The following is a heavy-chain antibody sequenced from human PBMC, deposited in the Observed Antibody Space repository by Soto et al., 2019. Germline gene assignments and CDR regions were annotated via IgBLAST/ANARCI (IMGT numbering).Heavy chain of an antibody. V-gene: IGHV3-21*01. CDR1: GFTFSSYS. CDR3: ARVYCTNGVCYTALNGMDV. D-gene: IGHD2-8*01. CDR2: ISSSSSYI. Sequence: EVQLVESGGGLVKPGGSLRLSCAASGFTFSSYSMNWVRQAPGKGLEWVSSISSSSSYIYYADSVKGRFTISRDNAKNSLYLQMNSLRAEDTAVYYCARVYCTNGVCYTALNGMDVWGQGTTVTVSS. J-gene: IGHJ6*02.